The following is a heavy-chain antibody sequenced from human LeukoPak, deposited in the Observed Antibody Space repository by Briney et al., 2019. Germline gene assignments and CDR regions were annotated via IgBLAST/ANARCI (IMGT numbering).Heavy chain of an antibody. V-gene: IGHV5-51*01. D-gene: IGHD3-22*01. CDR3: ARLGDWSYYDSSGYPKSYFDC. J-gene: IGHJ4*02. Sequence: PGESLKISCKGSGYRFTNYWIVWVRQMPGKGLEWMGSIYPGDSETRYSPSFQGQVTMSADKSISTAYLQWSGLKASDTAMYYCARLGDWSYYDSSGYPKSYFDCWAQGALVTVSS. CDR2: IYPGDSET. CDR1: GYRFTNYW.